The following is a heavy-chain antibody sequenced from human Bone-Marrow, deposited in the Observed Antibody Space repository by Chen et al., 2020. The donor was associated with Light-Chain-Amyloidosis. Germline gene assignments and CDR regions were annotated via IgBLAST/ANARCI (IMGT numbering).Heavy chain of an antibody. J-gene: IGHJ5*02. Sequence: VQLQESGPGLVKPSATLSLTCTVSGGSISSYYWSWIRQPPGKGLEWIGYIYYSGSTNYNPSLKSRVTISVDTSKNQFSLKLSSVTAADTAVYYCARERYYGSGKGWFDPWGQGTLVTVSS. CDR1: GGSISSYY. CDR2: IYYSGST. V-gene: IGHV4-59*01. CDR3: ARERYYGSGKGWFDP. D-gene: IGHD3-10*01.